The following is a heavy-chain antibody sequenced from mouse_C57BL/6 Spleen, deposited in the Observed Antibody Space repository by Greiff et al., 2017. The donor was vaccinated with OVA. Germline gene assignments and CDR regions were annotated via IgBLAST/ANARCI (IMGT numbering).Heavy chain of an antibody. CDR1: GFTFSSYG. D-gene: IGHD2-5*01. CDR2: ISSGGSYT. CDR3: ASSYYSNTGFAY. J-gene: IGHJ3*01. V-gene: IGHV5-6*02. Sequence: DVKLVESGGDLVKPGGSLKLSCAASGFTFSSYGMSWVRQTPDKRLEWVATISSGGSYTYYPDSVKGRFTISRDNAKNTLYLQMSSLKSEDTAMYYCASSYYSNTGFAYWGQGTLVTVSA.